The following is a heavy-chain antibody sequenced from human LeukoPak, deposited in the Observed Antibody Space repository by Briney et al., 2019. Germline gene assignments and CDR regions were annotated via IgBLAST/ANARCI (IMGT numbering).Heavy chain of an antibody. V-gene: IGHV6-1*01. Sequence: SQTLSLTCAISGDSVSRNNAAWNWIRQSPSRGLEWLGRAYYRSKWYIDYAISVKSRITINPDTSKNQFSLQLNSVTPEDTAVYYCTRDGHAPRSPYYFDYSGQGTLVTVSS. CDR2: AYYRSKWYI. CDR1: GDSVSRNNAA. J-gene: IGHJ4*02. CDR3: TRDGHAPRSPYYFDY.